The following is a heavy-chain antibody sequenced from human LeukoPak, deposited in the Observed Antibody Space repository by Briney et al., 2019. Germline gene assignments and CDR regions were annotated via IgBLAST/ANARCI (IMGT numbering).Heavy chain of an antibody. Sequence: PSETLSLTCTVSGGSISSLYYSWIRQPPGKGLEWIGYIYYSGSTNYNPSLKSRVTISVDTSKNQFSLKLSSVTAADTAVYYCARAPYGDSVSDAFHIWGQGTMVTVSS. V-gene: IGHV4-59*08. CDR2: IYYSGST. CDR3: ARAPYGDSVSDAFHI. D-gene: IGHD4-17*01. J-gene: IGHJ3*02. CDR1: GGSISSLY.